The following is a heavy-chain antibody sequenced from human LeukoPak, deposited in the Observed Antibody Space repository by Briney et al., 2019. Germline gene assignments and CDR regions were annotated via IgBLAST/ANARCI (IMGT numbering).Heavy chain of an antibody. CDR1: GFSFSSYW. CDR2: INSDGSST. CDR3: ARAGIGGAFDI. D-gene: IGHD6-13*01. J-gene: IGHJ3*02. V-gene: IGHV3-74*01. Sequence: GGSLRLSCAASGFSFSSYWMHWVRQAPGKGLVWVSRINSDGSSTRYADSVKGRFTISRENAKNTLYLQMNSLRAEDTAVYHCARAGIGGAFDIWGQGTMVTVSS.